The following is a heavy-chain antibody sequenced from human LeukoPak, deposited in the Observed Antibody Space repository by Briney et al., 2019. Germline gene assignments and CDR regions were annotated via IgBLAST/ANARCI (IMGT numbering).Heavy chain of an antibody. CDR2: IKQDGSEK. J-gene: IGHJ4*02. V-gene: IGHV3-7*01. CDR1: GFTFSSYW. Sequence: PGGSLRLSCAASGFTFSSYWMSWVRQAPGKGLEWVANIKQDGSEKYYVDSVKGRFTISRDNTKNSLYLQMNSLRAEDTAVYYCAGEYRLLPIGYWGQGTLVTVSS. D-gene: IGHD3-22*01. CDR3: AGEYRLLPIGY.